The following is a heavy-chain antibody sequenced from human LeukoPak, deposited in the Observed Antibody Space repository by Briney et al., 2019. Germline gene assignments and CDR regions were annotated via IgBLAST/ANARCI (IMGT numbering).Heavy chain of an antibody. J-gene: IGHJ4*02. CDR2: ISSSSSYI. Sequence: GGSLRLSCAASGFTFSSYSMNWVRQAPGKGLEWVSSISSSSSYIYCADSVKGRFTTSRDNAKNSLYLQMNSLRAEDTAVYYCARVVSGYPYYFDYWGQGTLVTVSS. CDR1: GFTFSSYS. CDR3: ARVVSGYPYYFDY. D-gene: IGHD3-3*01. V-gene: IGHV3-21*01.